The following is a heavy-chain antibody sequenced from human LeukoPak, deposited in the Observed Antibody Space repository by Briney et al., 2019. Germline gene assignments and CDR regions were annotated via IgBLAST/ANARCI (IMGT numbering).Heavy chain of an antibody. V-gene: IGHV3-53*01. CDR3: ARGVVVAARFDY. CDR1: GFTVSKRF. D-gene: IGHD2-15*01. J-gene: IGHJ4*02. CDR2: IYSGGST. Sequence: GGSLRLSCAASGFTVSKRFMSWVRQAPGKGLEWVSVIYSGGSTYYADSVKGRFTISRDNSKNTLYLQMNSLRAEDTAVYYCARGVVVAARFDYWGQGTLVTVSS.